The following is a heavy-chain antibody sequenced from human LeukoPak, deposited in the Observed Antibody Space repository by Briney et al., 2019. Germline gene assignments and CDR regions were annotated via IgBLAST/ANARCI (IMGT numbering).Heavy chain of an antibody. CDR3: ARTVVVVIYYFDY. J-gene: IGHJ4*02. V-gene: IGHV4-39*01. Sequence: PSETLSLICTVSGGSISSSSYYWGWIRQPPGKGLEWIGSIYYSGSTYYNPSLKSRVTISVDTSKNQFSLKLSSVTAADTAVYYCARTVVVVIYYFDYWGQGTLVTVSS. CDR2: IYYSGST. D-gene: IGHD3-22*01. CDR1: GGSISSSSYY.